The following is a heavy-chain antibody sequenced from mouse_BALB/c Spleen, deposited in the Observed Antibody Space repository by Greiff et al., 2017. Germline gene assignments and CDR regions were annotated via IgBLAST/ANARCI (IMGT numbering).Heavy chain of an antibody. CDR2: IDPANGNT. CDR1: GFNFNDYY. V-gene: IGHV14-3*02. D-gene: IGHD1-2*01. CDR3: ASACYSGSQYYFDY. J-gene: IGHJ2*01. Sequence: VQLQESGAELVKPGASVKLSCTASGFNFNDYYMHWVKQRPEQGLEWIGRIDPANGNTKYDPKFQGKATITADTSSNTAYLQLSSLTSEDTAVYSCASACYSGSQYYFDYWGQGTTLTVSS.